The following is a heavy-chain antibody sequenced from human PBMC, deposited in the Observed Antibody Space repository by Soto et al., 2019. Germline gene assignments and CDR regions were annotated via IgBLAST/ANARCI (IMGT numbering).Heavy chain of an antibody. Sequence: SETLSLTCTVSGGSISSGGYYWSWIRQHPGKGLEWIGYIYYSGSTYYNPSLKSRVTISVDTSKNQFSLKLSSVTVADTAVYFCAGFVVPASRNSDFDYWGQGTLVTVSS. CDR1: GGSISSGGYY. D-gene: IGHD2-15*01. J-gene: IGHJ4*02. CDR2: IYYSGST. V-gene: IGHV4-31*03. CDR3: AGFVVPASRNSDFDY.